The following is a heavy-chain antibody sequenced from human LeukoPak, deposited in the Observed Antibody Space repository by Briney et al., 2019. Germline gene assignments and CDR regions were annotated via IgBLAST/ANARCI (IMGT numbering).Heavy chain of an antibody. CDR1: GFTFTSYN. CDR2: ITITSDYK. J-gene: IGHJ4*02. CDR3: ARLRLGELSLLDY. D-gene: IGHD3-16*02. Sequence: GGSLRLSXAVSGFTFTSYNMNWVRQAPGKGLEWVSSITITSDYKYYADTVKGRFTISRDNAKNSLYLQMGSLRAEDTAVYYCARLRLGELSLLDYWGQGTLVTVSS. V-gene: IGHV3-21*01.